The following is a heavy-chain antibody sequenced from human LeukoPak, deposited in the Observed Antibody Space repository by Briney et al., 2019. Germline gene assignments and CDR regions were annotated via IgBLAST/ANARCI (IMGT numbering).Heavy chain of an antibody. CDR1: GYSFTSYW. D-gene: IGHD2-15*01. V-gene: IGHV3-23*01. J-gene: IGHJ4*02. CDR3: AKCGTVKDYYFDY. CDR2: ISGSGGST. Sequence: GESLKISCKGSGYSFTSYWIGWVRQMPGKGLEWVSAISGSGGSTYYADSVKGRFTISRDNSKNTLYLQMNSLRAEDTAVYYCAKCGTVKDYYFDYWGQGTLVTVSS.